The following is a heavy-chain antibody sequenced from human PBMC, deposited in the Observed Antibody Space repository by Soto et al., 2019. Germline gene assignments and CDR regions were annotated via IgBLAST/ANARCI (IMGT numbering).Heavy chain of an antibody. CDR3: ARVLPSGTYSRGFHY. Sequence: GSLRLSCAASGFTFSTYSMNWVRQAPGQGLEWVSYISSRSSTIFFADSMKGRFTIFSYNAKNSLYLQMNSLRDEVMSVYYCARVLPSGTYSRGFHYWGQGTLVTVFS. CDR1: GFTFSTYS. J-gene: IGHJ4*02. CDR2: ISSRSSTI. V-gene: IGHV3-48*02. D-gene: IGHD1-26*01.